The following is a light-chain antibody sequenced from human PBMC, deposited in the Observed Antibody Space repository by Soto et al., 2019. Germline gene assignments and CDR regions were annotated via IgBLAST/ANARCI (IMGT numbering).Light chain of an antibody. CDR2: AAS. J-gene: IGKJ1*01. V-gene: IGKV1-27*01. CDR3: QNYNGAPWT. Sequence: DIQLTQSPSSLSASVGDRITITCRASQGISTYLAWYQQKPGKVPKFLIFAASTLHSGVPSRFSGSGSGTDFTLTISSLQPEDVATYYCQNYNGAPWTFGQGTKVEIK. CDR1: QGISTY.